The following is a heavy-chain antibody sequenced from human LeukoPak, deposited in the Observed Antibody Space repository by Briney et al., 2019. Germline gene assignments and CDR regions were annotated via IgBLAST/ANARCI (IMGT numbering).Heavy chain of an antibody. D-gene: IGHD2-21*01. CDR3: PRDNPYSLDI. V-gene: IGHV1-18*01. Sequence: GASVKVSCKAPGYTFTNYGISWVRQAPGQGLEWMGWISISKGNTIHGQKLLDRVTMTRDTSTSTAYMELRSLRSHDTPVYYCPRDNPYSLDIWGQGTMVTVSS. CDR1: GYTFTNYG. CDR2: ISISKGNT. J-gene: IGHJ3*02.